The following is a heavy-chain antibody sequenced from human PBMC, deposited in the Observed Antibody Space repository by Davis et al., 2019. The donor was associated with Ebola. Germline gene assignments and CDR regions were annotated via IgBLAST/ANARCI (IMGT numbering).Heavy chain of an antibody. V-gene: IGHV4-59*11. Sequence: PSETLPLTCIFSDGSISSHYWNWIRQPPGKGLEWVGIISDSGRTNYNPSLKSRVTKSADTSKNQFSLNLRSVTAADTAVYYCALRGDSGWFDPWGQGTLVTVSS. CDR2: ISDSGRT. CDR1: DGSISSHY. D-gene: IGHD3-16*01. J-gene: IGHJ5*02. CDR3: ALRGDSGWFDP.